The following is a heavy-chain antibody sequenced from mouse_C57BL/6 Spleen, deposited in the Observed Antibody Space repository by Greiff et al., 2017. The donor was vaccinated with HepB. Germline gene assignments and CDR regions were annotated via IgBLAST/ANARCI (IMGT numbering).Heavy chain of an antibody. D-gene: IGHD1-1*01. V-gene: IGHV1-55*01. Sequence: QVQLQQPGAELVKPGASVKMSCKASGYTFTSYWITWVKQRPGQGLEWIGDIYPGSGSTNYNEKFKSKATLTVDTSSSTAYMQISSLTSEDSAVYYCARPVVATDWYFDVWGTGTTVTVSS. CDR1: GYTFTSYW. CDR3: ARPVVATDWYFDV. CDR2: IYPGSGST. J-gene: IGHJ1*03.